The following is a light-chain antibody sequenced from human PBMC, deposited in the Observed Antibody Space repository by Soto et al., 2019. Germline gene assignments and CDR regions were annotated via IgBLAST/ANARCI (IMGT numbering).Light chain of an antibody. CDR1: QSVSSNH. J-gene: IGKJ4*01. Sequence: EIVLTQSPGTLSLSPGERATLSCRASQSVSSNHLAWYQQKPGQAPRLLIYGASSRATGIPDRFSGSGSGTDFTLTINRLEPEDFALYYCQQYGSSPAFGGGTKVEIK. V-gene: IGKV3-20*01. CDR2: GAS. CDR3: QQYGSSPA.